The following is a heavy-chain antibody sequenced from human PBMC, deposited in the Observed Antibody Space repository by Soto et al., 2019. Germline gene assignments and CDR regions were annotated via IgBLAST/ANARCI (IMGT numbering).Heavy chain of an antibody. CDR2: IIPIFGTA. D-gene: IGHD2-15*01. CDR3: ARDRIGYFSGGSCYSESGMDV. CDR1: GGTFSSYA. Sequence: QVQLVQSGAEVKKPGSSVKVSCKASGGTFSSYAISWVRQAPGQGLEWMGGIIPIFGTATYAQKFQGRVTITEDEATNTAYMELSSLRSEDTAVYYCARDRIGYFSGGSCYSESGMDVWGQGTTVTVSS. J-gene: IGHJ6*02. V-gene: IGHV1-69*01.